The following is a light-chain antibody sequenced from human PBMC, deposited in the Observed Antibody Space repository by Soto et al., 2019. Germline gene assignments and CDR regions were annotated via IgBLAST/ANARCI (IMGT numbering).Light chain of an antibody. V-gene: IGKV4-1*01. Sequence: DIVMTQSPDSLAVSLGERATINCKSSQSVLYNSNNKNYLAWYQQKPGQPPKLLIYWASTRESGVPDRFSGXXXXTXXXXXXXXXQGEXVAXXXXXXXYSTPPWTFGQGTKVEIK. CDR2: WAS. J-gene: IGKJ1*01. CDR3: XXXYSTPPWT. CDR1: QSVLYNSNNKNY.